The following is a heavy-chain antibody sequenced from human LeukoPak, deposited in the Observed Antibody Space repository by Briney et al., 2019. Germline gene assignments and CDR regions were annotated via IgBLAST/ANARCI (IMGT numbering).Heavy chain of an antibody. CDR1: GFTVSSNY. Sequence: GGSLRLSCAASGFTVSSNYISWVRQAPGKGLEWVSVIYSGGRTYYADSVKGRFTISRDNSKNTLYLQMNSLRAEDTAVYYCARDTEYYDILTGYYSRYFDYWGQGTLVTVSS. CDR2: IYSGGRT. D-gene: IGHD3-9*01. V-gene: IGHV3-66*01. J-gene: IGHJ4*02. CDR3: ARDTEYYDILTGYYSRYFDY.